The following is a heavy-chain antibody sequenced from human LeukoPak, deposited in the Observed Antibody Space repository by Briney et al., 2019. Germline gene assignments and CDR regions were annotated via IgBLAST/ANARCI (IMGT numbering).Heavy chain of an antibody. J-gene: IGHJ4*02. CDR2: ISGSGSST. D-gene: IGHD2-2*01. CDR1: GFTFSSHA. CDR3: AKAHLGGYEASDFDY. Sequence: GGSLRLSCAASGFTFSSHAMSWVRQAPGKGLEWVSGISGSGSSTYYADSVKGRFTISRDNSKNTLYLQLNSLRAEDTAVYYCAKAHLGGYEASDFDYWGQGTLVTVSS. V-gene: IGHV3-23*01.